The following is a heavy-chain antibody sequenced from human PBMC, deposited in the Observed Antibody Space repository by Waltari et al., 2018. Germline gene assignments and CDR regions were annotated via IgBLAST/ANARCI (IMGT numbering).Heavy chain of an antibody. CDR2: IKPDGSEK. Sequence: EVQLVESGGGLVQPGKSLRLSCAASGFTFSSHWMSWVRQAPGKWLEWVGNIKPDGSEKYYVDSVKGRFTISRDNARNSVYLQMNSLRVEDTAVYYCVRESFDPWGQGILVIVSS. CDR1: GFTFSSHW. J-gene: IGHJ5*02. CDR3: VRESFDP. V-gene: IGHV3-7*01.